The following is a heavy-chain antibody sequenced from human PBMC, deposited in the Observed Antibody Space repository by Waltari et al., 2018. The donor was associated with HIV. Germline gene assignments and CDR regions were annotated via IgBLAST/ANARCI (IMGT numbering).Heavy chain of an antibody. D-gene: IGHD6-6*01. V-gene: IGHV1-8*01. J-gene: IGHJ6*02. CDR3: ARGLIAARRYYYYGMDV. Sequence: QVQLVQSGAEVTKPGASVKVSCKASGDTFTRYEIHWAPQATGQGLEWMGWMNPNSGNTGYAQKFQGRVTMTRNTSISTAYMELSSLRSEDTAVYYCARGLIAARRYYYYGMDVWGQGTTVTVSS. CDR2: MNPNSGNT. CDR1: GDTFTRYE.